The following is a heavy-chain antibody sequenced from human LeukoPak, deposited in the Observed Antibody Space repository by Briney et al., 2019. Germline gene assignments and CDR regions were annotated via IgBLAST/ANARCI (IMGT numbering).Heavy chain of an antibody. J-gene: IGHJ3*02. D-gene: IGHD1-26*01. V-gene: IGHV1-8*03. Sequence: ASVKVSCKASGYTFTSYDINWVRQATGQGLEWMGWMNPNSGNTGYAQKFQGRVTITRNTSISTAYMELSSLRSEDTAVYYCARRYIGRYIGGFDMWGQGTMVNVSP. CDR3: ARRYIGRYIGGFDM. CDR1: GYTFTSYD. CDR2: MNPNSGNT.